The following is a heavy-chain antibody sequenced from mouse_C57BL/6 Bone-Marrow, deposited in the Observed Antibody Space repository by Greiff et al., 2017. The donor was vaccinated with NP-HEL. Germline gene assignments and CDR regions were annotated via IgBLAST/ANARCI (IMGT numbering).Heavy chain of an antibody. V-gene: IGHV1-69*01. D-gene: IGHD3-3*01. CDR3: ARERTYYYDY. CDR2: IDPSDSYT. CDR1: GYTFTSYW. Sequence: QVQLQQPGAELVMPGASVKLSCKASGYTFTSYWMHWVKQRPGQGLEWIGEIDPSDSYTNYNQKFKGKSTLTVDKSSSTAYMQLSSLTSEDSAVYYCARERTYYYDYGGQGTTLTVSA. J-gene: IGHJ2*01.